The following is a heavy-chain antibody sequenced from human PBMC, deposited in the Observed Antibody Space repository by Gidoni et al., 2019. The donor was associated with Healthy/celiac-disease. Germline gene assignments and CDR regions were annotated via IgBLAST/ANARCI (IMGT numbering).Heavy chain of an antibody. J-gene: IGHJ1*01. V-gene: IGHV1-2*06. D-gene: IGHD6-13*01. CDR1: GYTFTGYP. CDR3: AREVVIAAAGTLGSEYFQH. CDR2: INPDSGGT. Sequence: QVQLVQSGAEVKKPGASVTVSCKASGYTFTGYPMHWVRQAPGQGLEWMGRINPDSGGTNYAQKFQGRVTMTRETSISTAYMELSRLRSGDTAVYYCAREVVIAAAGTLGSEYFQHWGQGTLVTVSS.